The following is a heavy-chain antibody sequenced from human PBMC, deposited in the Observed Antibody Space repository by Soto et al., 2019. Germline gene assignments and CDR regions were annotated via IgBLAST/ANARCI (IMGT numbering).Heavy chain of an antibody. V-gene: IGHV4-30-4*01. CDR2: IHSSGSI. CDR3: ARDLDGLHDDTSGPFPRPG. J-gene: IGHJ1*01. Sequence: SETLSLTCTVSGGSISSDDYYWSWIRQAPGRGLEWIGYIHSSGSIYYNPSLKSRATMSIDTAGNQFSLKVSSVAVADTAVYYCARDLDGLHDDTSGPFPRPGWGQGTLVTVSS. CDR1: GGSISSDDYY. D-gene: IGHD3-22*01.